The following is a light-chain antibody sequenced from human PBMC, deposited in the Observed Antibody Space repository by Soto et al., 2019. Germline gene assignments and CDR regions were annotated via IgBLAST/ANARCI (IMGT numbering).Light chain of an antibody. CDR2: DAS. J-gene: IGKJ4*01. V-gene: IGKV3-11*01. CDR3: QQRSNWPYLT. Sequence: EIVLTQSPDTLSLSPGERATLSCRASQSVSGYLGWYQQKPGQAPRLLIYDASNRAYGVPARFRGSGSGTNFTLAIASLEPEDFAVYYGQQRSNWPYLTFGGGTMV. CDR1: QSVSGY.